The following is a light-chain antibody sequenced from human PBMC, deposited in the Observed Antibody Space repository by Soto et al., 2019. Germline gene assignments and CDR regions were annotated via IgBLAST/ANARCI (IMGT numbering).Light chain of an antibody. J-gene: IGKJ4*01. CDR1: QSISSW. Sequence: DIQMTQSPSTLSASVLYIVTITFRSSQSISSWLALYQQKPGKAPKLLIYKASSLESGVPSRFSGSGSGTEFSLTISGLQSEDFVVYFCQKYDNWPLNFGGGTKVDIK. CDR3: QKYDNWPLN. V-gene: IGKV1-5*03. CDR2: KAS.